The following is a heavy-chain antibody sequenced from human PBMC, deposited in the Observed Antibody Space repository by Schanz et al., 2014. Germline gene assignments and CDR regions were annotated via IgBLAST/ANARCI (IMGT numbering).Heavy chain of an antibody. CDR1: GFPFSDYF. CDR2: IGNGGVTI. D-gene: IGHD3-10*01. CDR3: ARIGGSVFDY. Sequence: VQLMESGGGLVKPGGSLRLSCVASGFPFSDYFMAWIRQPPGRGLEWVSYIGNGGVTIYYADSVKGRFTISRDNSKNSLYLQMNSLRAEDTAVYYCARIGGSVFDYWAQGTRVTVSS. J-gene: IGHJ4*02. V-gene: IGHV3-11*01.